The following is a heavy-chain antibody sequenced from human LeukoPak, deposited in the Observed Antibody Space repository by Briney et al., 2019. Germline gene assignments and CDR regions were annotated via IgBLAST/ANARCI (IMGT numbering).Heavy chain of an antibody. J-gene: IGHJ4*02. V-gene: IGHV4-31*03. CDR3: ASSGYGSGIDY. CDR2: IYYSGST. Sequence: SETLSLTCTVSGGSISSGGYYWSWIRQHPGKGLEWIGYIYYSGSTYYNPSPKSRVTISVDTSKNQFSLKLSSVTAADTAVYYCASSGYGSGIDYWGQGTLVTVSS. CDR1: GGSISSGGYY. D-gene: IGHD3-10*01.